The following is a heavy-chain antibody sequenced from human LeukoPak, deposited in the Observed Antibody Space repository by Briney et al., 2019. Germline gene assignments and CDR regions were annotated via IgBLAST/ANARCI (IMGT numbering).Heavy chain of an antibody. V-gene: IGHV3-66*01. J-gene: IGHJ4*02. Sequence: GGSLRLSCAASGFTFSDYYMSWIRQAPGKGLEWVSVIYSGGSTYYADSVKGRFTISRDNSKNTLYLQMNSLRAEDTAVYYCARDGEYSSSWYGSYYFDYWGQGTLVTVSS. CDR2: IYSGGST. D-gene: IGHD6-13*01. CDR3: ARDGEYSSSWYGSYYFDY. CDR1: GFTFSDYY.